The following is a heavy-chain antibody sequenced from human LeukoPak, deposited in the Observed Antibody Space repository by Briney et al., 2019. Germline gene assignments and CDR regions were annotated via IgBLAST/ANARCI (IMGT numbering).Heavy chain of an antibody. CDR3: ARSGAAAQTYYYYYYMDV. V-gene: IGHV4-61*01. Sequence: SETLSLTCTVSGGSIGSYYWSSYYWSWIRQPPGKGLEWIGYIYYSGSTNYNPSLKSRVTISVDTSKNQFSLKLSSVTAADTAVYYCARSGAAAQTYYYYYYMDVWGKGTTVTVSS. D-gene: IGHD6-13*01. CDR2: IYYSGST. J-gene: IGHJ6*03. CDR1: GGSIGSYYWSSYY.